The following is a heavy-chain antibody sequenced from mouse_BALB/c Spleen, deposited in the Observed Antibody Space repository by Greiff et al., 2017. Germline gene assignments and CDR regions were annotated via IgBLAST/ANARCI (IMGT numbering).Heavy chain of an antibody. CDR1: GYSITSDYA. CDR3: ARGLRSYFDY. V-gene: IGHV3-2*02. Sequence: EVQLQQSGPGLVKPSQSLSLTCTVTGYSITSDYAWNWIRQFPGNKLEWMGYISYSGSTSYNPSLKSRISITRDTSKNQFFLQLNSVTTEDTATYYCARGLRSYFDYWGQGTTLTVSS. CDR2: ISYSGST. D-gene: IGHD1-1*01. J-gene: IGHJ2*01.